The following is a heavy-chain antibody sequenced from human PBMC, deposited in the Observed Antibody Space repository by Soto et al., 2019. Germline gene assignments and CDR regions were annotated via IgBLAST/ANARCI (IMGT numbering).Heavy chain of an antibody. V-gene: IGHV4-34*01. CDR3: ARDRRSYSGYDFHRSRYFDY. CDR1: GGSFSGYY. CDR2: INHSGST. D-gene: IGHD5-12*01. J-gene: IGHJ4*02. Sequence: SETLSLTCAVYGGSFSGYYWSWIRQPPGKGLEWIGEINHSGSTNYNPSLKSRVTISVDTSKNQFSLKLSSVTAADTAVYYCARDRRSYSGYDFHRSRYFDYWGQGTLVTVSS.